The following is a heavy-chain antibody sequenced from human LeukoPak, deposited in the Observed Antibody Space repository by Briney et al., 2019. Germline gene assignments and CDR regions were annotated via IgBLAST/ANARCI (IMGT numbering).Heavy chain of an antibody. Sequence: PSETLSLTCSVSGGSIRGYYWSWIRQSAGKGLEWIGDIDYSESTNFRPSLKSRVAMSVETSKNQFSLNLNSRTAADTAVCYCAREGGSHPEYIWFDPGGQGTLVTVPS. CDR3: AREGGSHPEYIWFDP. V-gene: IGHV4-59*01. CDR1: GGSIRGYY. J-gene: IGHJ5*02. CDR2: IDYSEST. D-gene: IGHD3-16*01.